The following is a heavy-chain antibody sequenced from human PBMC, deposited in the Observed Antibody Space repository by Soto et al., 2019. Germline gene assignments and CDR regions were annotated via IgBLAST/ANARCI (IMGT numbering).Heavy chain of an antibody. D-gene: IGHD1-1*01. Sequence: SVKVSCKASGGTFSSYALSWVRQAPGQGLEWMGGIIPMSGSVKYAQKFQDRVTITADESTNTAFMELNSLRSEDTAVYYCARERNIYGMDVWGQGTTVTVSS. CDR1: GGTFSSYA. J-gene: IGHJ6*02. V-gene: IGHV1-69*13. CDR2: IIPMSGSV. CDR3: ARERNIYGMDV.